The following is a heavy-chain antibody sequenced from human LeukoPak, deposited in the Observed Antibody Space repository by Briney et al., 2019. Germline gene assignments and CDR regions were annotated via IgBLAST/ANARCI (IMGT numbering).Heavy chain of an antibody. V-gene: IGHV3-23*01. CDR2: ISGSGGST. Sequence: PGGSLRLSCAASGFTFSSYAMSWVRQAPGKGLEWVSAISGSGGSTYYADSVKVRFTISRDNSKNSLYLQMNSLRTEDTALYYCAKEDYYDSSGPGGYWGQGTLVTVSS. J-gene: IGHJ4*02. D-gene: IGHD3-22*01. CDR3: AKEDYYDSSGPGGY. CDR1: GFTFSSYA.